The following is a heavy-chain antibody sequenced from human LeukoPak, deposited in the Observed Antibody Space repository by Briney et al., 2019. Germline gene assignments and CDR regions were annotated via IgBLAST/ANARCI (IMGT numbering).Heavy chain of an antibody. Sequence: SETLSLTCTVSGSSISSYYWSWIRQPPGKGLEWIGYIYYSGSTNYNPSLKSRVTISVDTSKNQFSLKLSSVTAADTAVYYCARRYCSGGSCYMDYWGQGTLVTVSS. D-gene: IGHD2-15*01. CDR1: GSSISSYY. CDR3: ARRYCSGGSCYMDY. V-gene: IGHV4-59*01. CDR2: IYYSGST. J-gene: IGHJ4*02.